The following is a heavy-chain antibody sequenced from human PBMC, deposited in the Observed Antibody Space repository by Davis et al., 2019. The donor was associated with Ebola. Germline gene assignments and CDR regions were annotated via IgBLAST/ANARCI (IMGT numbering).Heavy chain of an antibody. CDR1: GFTFSSYG. V-gene: IGHV3-9*01. Sequence: GGSLRLSCAASGFTFSSYGMHWVRQAPGKGLEWVSGISWNSGSIGYADSVKGRFTISRDNAKNSLYLQMNSLRAEDTALYYCAKGPDYSNYGDYFDYWGQGTLVTVSS. CDR3: AKGPDYSNYGDYFDY. D-gene: IGHD4-11*01. J-gene: IGHJ4*02. CDR2: ISWNSGSI.